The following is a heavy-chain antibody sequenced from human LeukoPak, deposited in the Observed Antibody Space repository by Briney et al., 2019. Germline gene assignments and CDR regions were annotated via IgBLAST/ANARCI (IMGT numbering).Heavy chain of an antibody. J-gene: IGHJ4*02. CDR3: ARGRQYYDSSGYYRY. CDR1: GFTFSSYW. CDR2: INHSGST. D-gene: IGHD3-22*01. V-gene: IGHV4-34*01. Sequence: EPGGSLRLSCAASGFTFSSYWMSWVRQPPGKGLEWIGEINHSGSTNYNPSLKSRVTISVDTSKNQFSLKLSSVTAADTAVYYCARGRQYYDSSGYYRYWGQGTLVTVSS.